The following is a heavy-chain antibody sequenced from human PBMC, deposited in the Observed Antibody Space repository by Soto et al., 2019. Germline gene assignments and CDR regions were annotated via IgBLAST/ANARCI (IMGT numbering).Heavy chain of an antibody. V-gene: IGHV3-30-3*01. Sequence: GGSLRLSCAASGFTFSSYAMHWVRQAPGKGLGWVAVISYDGSNKYYADSVKGRFTLSRDNSKNTMYLQMNSLRAADTAVYYWARCSGTSIVARTSTDSIDAWGQGTLVTVSS. CDR1: GFTFSSYA. CDR3: ARCSGTSIVARTSTDSIDA. D-gene: IGHD6-6*01. CDR2: ISYDGSNK. J-gene: IGHJ5*02.